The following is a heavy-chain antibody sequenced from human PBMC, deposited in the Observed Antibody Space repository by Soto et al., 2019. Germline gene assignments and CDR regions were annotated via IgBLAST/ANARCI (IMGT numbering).Heavy chain of an antibody. CDR3: ARHFRSGAGCYYFDY. V-gene: IGHV4-59*08. D-gene: IGHD2-15*01. Sequence: SETPSLTCTVSGGSISSYYWSWIRQPPGKGLEWIGYIYYSGSTNYNPSLKSRVTISVDTSTNHFSLNLSSVTAADTAVYFCARHFRSGAGCYYFDYWGQGTLVTVSS. J-gene: IGHJ4*02. CDR1: GGSISSYY. CDR2: IYYSGST.